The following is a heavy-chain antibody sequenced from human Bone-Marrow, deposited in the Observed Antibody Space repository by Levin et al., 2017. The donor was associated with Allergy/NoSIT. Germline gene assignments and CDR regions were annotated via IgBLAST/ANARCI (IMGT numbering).Heavy chain of an antibody. V-gene: IGHV1-69*13. J-gene: IGHJ5*02. D-gene: IGHD3-3*01. Sequence: ASVKVSCKASGGTFSSYAISWVRQAPGQGLEWMGGIIPIFGTANYAQKFQGRVTITADESTSTAYMELSSLRSEDTAVYYCARDQLQHDFWSGYPPGGWFDPWGQGTLVTVSS. CDR1: GGTFSSYA. CDR2: IIPIFGTA. CDR3: ARDQLQHDFWSGYPPGGWFDP.